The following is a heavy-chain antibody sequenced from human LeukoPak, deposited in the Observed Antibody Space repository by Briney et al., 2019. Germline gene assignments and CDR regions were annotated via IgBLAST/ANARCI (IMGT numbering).Heavy chain of an antibody. Sequence: SETLSLTCTVSGGSISSYYWSWIRQPPGKGLEWIGYIYYSGSTNYNPSLKSRVTISVDTSKNQFSLKLSSVTAADTAVYYCARCSGWSQFDYWGQGTLVTVSS. CDR3: ARCSGWSQFDY. D-gene: IGHD6-19*01. CDR2: IYYSGST. CDR1: GGSISSYY. V-gene: IGHV4-59*08. J-gene: IGHJ4*02.